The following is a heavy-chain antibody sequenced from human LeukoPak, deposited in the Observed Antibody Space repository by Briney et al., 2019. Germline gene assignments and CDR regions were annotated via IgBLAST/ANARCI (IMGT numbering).Heavy chain of an antibody. V-gene: IGHV3-21*01. Sequence: PGGSLRLSCAASGFTFSSYNMNWVRQAPGKGLEWVSAISDSSRYIYYAGSVKGRFIISRDNTKNSLYLQINSLRAEDTAVYYCARDGMGAWYGLDYWGQGTLVTVSS. D-gene: IGHD6-19*01. CDR3: ARDGMGAWYGLDY. J-gene: IGHJ4*02. CDR2: ISDSSRYI. CDR1: GFTFSSYN.